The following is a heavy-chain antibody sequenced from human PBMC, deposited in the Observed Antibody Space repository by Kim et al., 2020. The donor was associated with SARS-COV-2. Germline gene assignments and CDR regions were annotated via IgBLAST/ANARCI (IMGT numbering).Heavy chain of an antibody. J-gene: IGHJ5*02. V-gene: IGHV4-31*03. D-gene: IGHD2-15*01. CDR2: IYYSGST. Sequence: SETLSLTCTVSGGSISSGGYYWSCIRQHPGKGLEWIGYIYYSGSTYYNPSLKSRVTISVDTSKNQFSLKLSSVTAADTAVYYCARALGYCSGGSCPKLNWFDPWGQATLVTVSS. CDR1: GGSISSGGYY. CDR3: ARALGYCSGGSCPKLNWFDP.